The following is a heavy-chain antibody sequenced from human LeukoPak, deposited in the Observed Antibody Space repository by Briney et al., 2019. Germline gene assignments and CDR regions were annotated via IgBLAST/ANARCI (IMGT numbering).Heavy chain of an antibody. CDR3: ARTAVAGFHTFDY. Sequence: GGSLRHSCAASGFTVSSNYMSWVRQAPGKGLEWVSVIYSGGSTYYADSVKGRFTISRDNSKNTLYLQMNSLRAEDTAVYYCARTAVAGFHTFDYWGQGTLVTVSS. D-gene: IGHD6-19*01. V-gene: IGHV3-66*01. CDR1: GFTVSSNY. CDR2: IYSGGST. J-gene: IGHJ4*02.